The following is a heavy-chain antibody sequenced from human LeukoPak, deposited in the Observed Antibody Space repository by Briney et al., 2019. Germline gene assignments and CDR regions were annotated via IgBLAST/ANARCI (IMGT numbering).Heavy chain of an antibody. Sequence: GGSLRLSCAASGFTFSGSAMHWVRQASGKGLERVGRIRSNANSYATAYAASVKGRFTISRDDSKNTAYLQMNSLKTEDTAVYYCTQARGGYCSSTSCYAPFDYWGQGTLVTVSS. CDR1: GFTFSGSA. J-gene: IGHJ4*02. D-gene: IGHD2-2*01. CDR3: TQARGGYCSSTSCYAPFDY. CDR2: IRSNANSYAT. V-gene: IGHV3-73*01.